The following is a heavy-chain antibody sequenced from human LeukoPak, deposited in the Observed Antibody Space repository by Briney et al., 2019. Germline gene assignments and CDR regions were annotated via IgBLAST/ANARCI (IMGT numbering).Heavy chain of an antibody. D-gene: IGHD6-13*01. J-gene: IGHJ4*02. CDR1: GFTFSSYE. CDR3: AREPTYSGSWYTTCDY. V-gene: IGHV3-48*03. CDR2: ISSSGRTI. Sequence: GGSLTLSCAPSGFTFSSYEMNWVSQAPGKGLEWVSYISSSGRTIYYADSVKGRFTISRDNAKNSLYLQMNSLRAEDTAVYYCAREPTYSGSWYTTCDYWGQGTLVTVSS.